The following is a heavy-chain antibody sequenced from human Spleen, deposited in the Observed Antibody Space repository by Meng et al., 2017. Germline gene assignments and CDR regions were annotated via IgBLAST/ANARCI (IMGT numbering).Heavy chain of an antibody. CDR3: TDFDY. Sequence: QVQLVESGGGVVQPGRSLRLSCAASVFIFSSSGMHWVRQAPGKGLEWVAVISYDGSDKYYANSVKGRFTISRDNSKNTLYLQTNSLRAEDTAVYYCTDFDYWGQGTLVTVSS. CDR1: VFIFSSSG. J-gene: IGHJ4*02. CDR2: ISYDGSDK. V-gene: IGHV3-30*03.